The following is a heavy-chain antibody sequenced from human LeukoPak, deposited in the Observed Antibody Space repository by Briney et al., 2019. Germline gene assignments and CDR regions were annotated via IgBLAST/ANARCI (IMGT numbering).Heavy chain of an antibody. V-gene: IGHV3-66*03. CDR2: IYSDNT. CDR1: GFTVSSNS. J-gene: IGHJ6*03. Sequence: HPGGSLRLSCTVSGFTVSSNSMSWVRQAPGKGLEWVSFIYSDNTHYSDSVKGRFTISRDNSKNTLYLQMNSLRAEDTAVYYCAKEPRPEMNYYYYMDVWGKGTTVTISS. D-gene: IGHD5-24*01. CDR3: AKEPRPEMNYYYYMDV.